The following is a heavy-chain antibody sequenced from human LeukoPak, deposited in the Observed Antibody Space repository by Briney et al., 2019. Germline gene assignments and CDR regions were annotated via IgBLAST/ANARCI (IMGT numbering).Heavy chain of an antibody. CDR1: GGSISSGGYY. J-gene: IGHJ4*02. D-gene: IGHD1-14*01. CDR3: ARGSPPSHHGPYYFDY. Sequence: SETLSLTCTVSGGSISSGGYYWSWIRQHPGKGLEWIRYIYYSGSTYYNPSLKSRVTISVDTSKNQFSLKLSSVTAADTAVYYCARGSPPSHHGPYYFDYWGQGTLVTVSS. CDR2: IYYSGST. V-gene: IGHV4-31*03.